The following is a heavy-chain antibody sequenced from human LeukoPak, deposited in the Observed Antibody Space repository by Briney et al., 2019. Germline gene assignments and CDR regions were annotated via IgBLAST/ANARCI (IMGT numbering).Heavy chain of an antibody. V-gene: IGHV1-2*02. CDR3: ARDLSGWYDFYDY. CDR2: INPNSGGT. J-gene: IGHJ4*02. D-gene: IGHD6-19*01. Sequence: ASVKVSCKASGYTFTGYYMHWVRRAPGQGLEWMGWINPNSGGTNYAQKFQGRVTMTRDTSTSTAYMELRSLRSDDTAVYYCARDLSGWYDFYDYWGQGTLVTVSS. CDR1: GYTFTGYY.